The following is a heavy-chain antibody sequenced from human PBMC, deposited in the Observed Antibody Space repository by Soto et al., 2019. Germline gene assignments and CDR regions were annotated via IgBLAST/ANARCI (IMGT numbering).Heavy chain of an antibody. CDR1: GFTFSSYG. CDR2: ISYDGSNK. V-gene: IGHV3-30*18. CDR3: AKDFIQGEGIVGAPDY. Sequence: PGGSLRLSCAASGFTFSSYGMHWVRQAPGKGLEWVAVISYDGSNKYYADSVKGRFTISRDNSKNTLYLQMNSLRAEDTAVYYCAKDFIQGEGIVGAPDYWGQGTLVTVSS. D-gene: IGHD1-26*01. J-gene: IGHJ4*02.